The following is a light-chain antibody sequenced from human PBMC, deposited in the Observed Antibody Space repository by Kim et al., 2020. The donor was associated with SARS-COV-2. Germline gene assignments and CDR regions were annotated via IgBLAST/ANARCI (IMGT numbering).Light chain of an antibody. J-gene: IGLJ3*02. CDR1: STDVGGYNY. CDR3: SSYAGSNNYV. Sequence: QSALTQPPSASGSPGQSVTISCTGTSTDVGGYNYVSWYQQHPGKAPKLMIYEISRRPSGVPDRFSATKSGTTASPTVSGLQAEDEADYYCSSYAGSNNYVFGGGTKLTVL. CDR2: EIS. V-gene: IGLV2-8*01.